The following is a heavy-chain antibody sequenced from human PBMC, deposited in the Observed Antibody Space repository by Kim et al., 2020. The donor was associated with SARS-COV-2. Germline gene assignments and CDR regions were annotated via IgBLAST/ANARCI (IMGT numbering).Heavy chain of an antibody. Sequence: YADSVKGRFTISRDNSKNTLYLQMNSLRAEDTAVYYCAKEPGHLYGPFDYWGQGTLVTVSS. D-gene: IGHD3-10*01. J-gene: IGHJ4*02. V-gene: IGHV3-23*01. CDR3: AKEPGHLYGPFDY.